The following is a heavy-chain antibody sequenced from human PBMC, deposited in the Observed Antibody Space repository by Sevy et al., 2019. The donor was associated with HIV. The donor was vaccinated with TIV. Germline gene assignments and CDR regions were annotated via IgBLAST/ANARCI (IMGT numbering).Heavy chain of an antibody. Sequence: GGSLRLSCAASGFTFSTSGMSWVRQAPGKGLEWVSGISGSGGDTHYADSVKGRFTISRDNSKNTLYLQMNSLRVEDTAVYYCAKDSPYGSGGLNAFDIWGQGTMVTVSS. D-gene: IGHD3-10*01. CDR3: AKDSPYGSGGLNAFDI. J-gene: IGHJ3*02. CDR2: ISGSGGDT. V-gene: IGHV3-23*01. CDR1: GFTFSTSG.